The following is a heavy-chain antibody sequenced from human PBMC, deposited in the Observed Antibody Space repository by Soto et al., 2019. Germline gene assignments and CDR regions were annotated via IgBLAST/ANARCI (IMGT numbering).Heavy chain of an antibody. CDR2: IHSDGST. D-gene: IGHD6-19*01. CDR3: ERDASGPFDY. J-gene: IGHJ4*02. CDR1: GFSVSDS. Sequence: PXGSLRRSGSVAGFSVSDSISWFRQAPGKGLECVSFIHSDGSTHYTDPVRGRFTISRDNSKNTLYLQMDRLRVDDTAVYFCERDASGPFDYWGQGTLVTVSS. V-gene: IGHV3-53*01.